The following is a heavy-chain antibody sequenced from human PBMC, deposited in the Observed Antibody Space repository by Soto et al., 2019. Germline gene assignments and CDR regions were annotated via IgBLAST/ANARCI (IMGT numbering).Heavy chain of an antibody. CDR1: GFTFTSSA. J-gene: IGHJ1*01. CDR2: IVVGSGNT. CDR3: AAEILVPRGLKYFQH. Sequence: GASVKVSCKASGFTFTSSAVQWVRQARAQRLEWIGWIVVGSGNTNYAQKFQERVTITRDMSTSTAYMELSSLRSEDTAVYYCAAEILVPRGLKYFQHWGQGTLVTVSS. V-gene: IGHV1-58*01. D-gene: IGHD2-8*02.